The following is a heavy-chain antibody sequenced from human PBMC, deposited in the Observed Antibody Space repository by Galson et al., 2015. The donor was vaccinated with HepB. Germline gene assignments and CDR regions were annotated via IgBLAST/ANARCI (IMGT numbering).Heavy chain of an antibody. Sequence: CAISGDSVSSNSAAWNWIRQSPSRGLEWLGRTYYRSKWYNDYAVSVKSRITINPDTSKNQFSLQLNSVTPEDTAVYYCAREAYNWNYWYYYYYYMDVWGKGTTVTVSS. CDR1: GDSVSSNSAA. V-gene: IGHV6-1*01. CDR3: AREAYNWNYWYYYYYYMDV. J-gene: IGHJ6*03. CDR2: TYYRSKWYN. D-gene: IGHD1-7*01.